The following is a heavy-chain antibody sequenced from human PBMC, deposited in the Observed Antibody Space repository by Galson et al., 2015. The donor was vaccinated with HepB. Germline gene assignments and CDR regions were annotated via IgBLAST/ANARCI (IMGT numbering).Heavy chain of an antibody. CDR1: GFTFSSYA. V-gene: IGHV3-30*04. D-gene: IGHD1-26*01. J-gene: IGHJ2*01. CDR2: ISYDGSNK. Sequence: SLRLSCAASGFTFSSYAMHWVRQAPGKGLEWVAVISYDGSNKYYADSVKGRFTISRDNSKNTLYLQMNSLRAEDTAVYYCASRWDLSRRDWYFDLWGRGTLVTVSS. CDR3: ASRWDLSRRDWYFDL.